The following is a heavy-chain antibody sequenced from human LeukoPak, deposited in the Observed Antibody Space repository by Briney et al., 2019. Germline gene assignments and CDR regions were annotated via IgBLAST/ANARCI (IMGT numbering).Heavy chain of an antibody. D-gene: IGHD2-2*02. CDR3: ARRASCSSTSCYTYNWFDP. Sequence: PSETLSLTCAVYGGSFSGYYWSWIRQPPGKGLEWIGEINHSGSTNHNPSLKSRVTISVDTSKNQFSLKLSSVTAADTAVYYCARRASCSSTSCYTYNWFDPWGQGTLVTVSS. V-gene: IGHV4-34*01. J-gene: IGHJ5*02. CDR2: INHSGST. CDR1: GGSFSGYY.